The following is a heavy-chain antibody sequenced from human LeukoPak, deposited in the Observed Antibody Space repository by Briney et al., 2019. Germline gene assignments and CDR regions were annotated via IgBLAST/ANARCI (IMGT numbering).Heavy chain of an antibody. Sequence: GGSLRLSCEVSGFIFSNYGMHWVRQAPGKGLEWLALIWYDGRTKFHADSVKGRFTISRDNSANTLYLQMSSLRVEDTAVYYCAKGIYSSGWSYFDYWGHGTLVTVSS. J-gene: IGHJ4*01. D-gene: IGHD6-19*01. CDR3: AKGIYSSGWSYFDY. CDR1: GFIFSNYG. CDR2: IWYDGRTK. V-gene: IGHV3-33*06.